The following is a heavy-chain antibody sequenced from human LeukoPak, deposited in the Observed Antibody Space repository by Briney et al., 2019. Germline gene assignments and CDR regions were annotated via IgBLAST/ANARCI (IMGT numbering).Heavy chain of an antibody. CDR3: ARDEVTMVRGVIIGNWFDP. V-gene: IGHV4-4*07. CDR1: GGSISSYY. J-gene: IGHJ5*02. CDR2: IYTSGST. D-gene: IGHD3-10*01. Sequence: PSETLSLTCTVSGGSISSYYWSWIRQPAGKGLEWIGRIYTSGSTNYNPSLKSRVTMSVDTSKNQFSPKLSSVTAADTAVYYCARDEVTMVRGVIIGNWFDPWGQGTLVTVSS.